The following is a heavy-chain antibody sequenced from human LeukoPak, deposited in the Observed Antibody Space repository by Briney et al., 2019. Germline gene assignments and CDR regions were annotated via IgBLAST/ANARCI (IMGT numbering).Heavy chain of an antibody. CDR1: GFTLSSFA. D-gene: IGHD1-26*01. J-gene: IGHJ2*01. CDR3: ARELGARYFDL. Sequence: GGSLRLSCAASGFTLSSFAMSWVRQAPGKGLEWVSYISTSGSSFSYADSVKGRFTISRDNGKDSLFLQMNSLRGEDTAIYYCARELGARYFDLWGRGTLVTVSS. V-gene: IGHV3-48*03. CDR2: ISTSGSSF.